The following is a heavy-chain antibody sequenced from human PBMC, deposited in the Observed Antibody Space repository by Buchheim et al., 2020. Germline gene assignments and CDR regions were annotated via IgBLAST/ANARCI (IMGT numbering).Heavy chain of an antibody. CDR3: GRVTGVTKMDYIDY. CDR1: GGSISRSDYY. J-gene: IGHJ4*02. V-gene: IGHV4-30-4*01. D-gene: IGHD2-21*02. CDR2: IYYSGTS. Sequence: QLHLQESGPGLVKPSQTLSLTCSVSGGSISRSDYYWSWIRQTPGKGLEWIGHIYYSGTSYNNPSFKSRVFLSIDTSENQFSLKLTSVTAADTAVYYCGRVTGVTKMDYIDYWGRGT.